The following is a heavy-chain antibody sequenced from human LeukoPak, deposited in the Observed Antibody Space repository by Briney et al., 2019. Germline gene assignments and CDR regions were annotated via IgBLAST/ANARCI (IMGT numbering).Heavy chain of an antibody. D-gene: IGHD6-6*01. CDR3: ARSIAARLYWFDP. V-gene: IGHV3-64*01. CDR2: ISSNGGST. J-gene: IGHJ5*02. CDR1: GFTFSSYA. Sequence: PGGSLRLSCAACGFTFSSYAMHWVRQAPGKGLEYVSAISSNGGSTYYANSVKGRFTISRDNSKNTLYLQMGSLRAEDMAVYYCARSIAARLYWFDPWGQGTLVTVSS.